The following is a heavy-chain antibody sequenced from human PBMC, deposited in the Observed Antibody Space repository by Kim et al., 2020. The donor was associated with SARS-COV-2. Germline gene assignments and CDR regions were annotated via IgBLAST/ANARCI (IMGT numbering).Heavy chain of an antibody. V-gene: IGHV1-69*13. CDR1: GGTISDYV. CDR2: IISMFGTT. J-gene: IGHJ6*02. CDR3: ASALRAYFYYHGMDV. Sequence: SVKVSCKTSGGTISDYVISWVRHAPGQGLEWMGGIISMFGTTGYAEKFQGRVTITADASSSTAYMELSNLRSEDTAVYYCASALRAYFYYHGMDVWGQGTTVTVSS.